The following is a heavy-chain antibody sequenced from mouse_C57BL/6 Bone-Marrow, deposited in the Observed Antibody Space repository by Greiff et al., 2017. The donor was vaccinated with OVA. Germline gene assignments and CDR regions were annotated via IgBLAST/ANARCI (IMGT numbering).Heavy chain of an antibody. CDR3: ARDSGTLYYGNYVFDY. CDR2: ISDGGSYT. V-gene: IGHV5-4*01. D-gene: IGHD2-1*01. CDR1: GSTFSSYA. J-gene: IGHJ2*01. Sequence: DVHLVESGGGLVKPGGSLKLSCAASGSTFSSYAMSWVRQTPEKRLEWVATISDGGSYTYYPDNVKGRFTISRDNAKNNLYLQMSHLKSEDTAIYYCARDSGTLYYGNYVFDYWGQGTTLTVSS.